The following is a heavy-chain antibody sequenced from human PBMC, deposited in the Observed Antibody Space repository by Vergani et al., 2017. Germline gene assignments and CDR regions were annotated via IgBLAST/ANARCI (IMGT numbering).Heavy chain of an antibody. V-gene: IGHV4-61*02. J-gene: IGHJ4*02. CDR3: ARGYYYGSGIDY. Sequence: QVQLQESGPGLVKPSQTLSLTCTVSGGSISSGSYYWSWIRQPAGKGLEWIGRIYTSGSTNYNPSLKSRVTISVDTSKNQFSLKLSSVTAADTAVYYCARGYYYGSGIDYWGQGTLVTVSS. D-gene: IGHD3-10*01. CDR2: IYTSGST. CDR1: GGSISSGSYY.